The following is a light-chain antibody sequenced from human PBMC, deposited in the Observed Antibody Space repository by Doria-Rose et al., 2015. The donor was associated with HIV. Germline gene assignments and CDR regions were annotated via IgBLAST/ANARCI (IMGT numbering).Light chain of an antibody. CDR2: DAS. CDR3: QQYGTSRGT. Sequence: TQSPGTLSLSPGERATLSCRASQRVKSSYLAWYQQKLGQAPRLLIYDASTRATGTPDRFSGSGPGTDFTLTISRLEPEDVAVYYCQQYGTSRGTFGQGTRLEI. CDR1: QRVKSSY. J-gene: IGKJ5*01. V-gene: IGKV3-20*01.